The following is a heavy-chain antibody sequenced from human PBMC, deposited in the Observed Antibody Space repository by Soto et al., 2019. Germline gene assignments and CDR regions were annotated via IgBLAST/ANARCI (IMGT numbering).Heavy chain of an antibody. CDR3: ARGINLRYSGSKEESPSDV. J-gene: IGHJ6*02. V-gene: IGHV1-2*04. CDR1: GYTFTGYY. CDR2: INPNSGGT. Sequence: QVQLVQSGAEVKKPGASVKVSCKASGYTFTGYYMHWVRQAPGQGLEWMGWINPNSGGTNYAQKFQGWVTMTRDTSFSTAYMELSRLRSDDTAVYYCARGINLRYSGSKEESPSDVWGQGTMVTVS. D-gene: IGHD5-12*01.